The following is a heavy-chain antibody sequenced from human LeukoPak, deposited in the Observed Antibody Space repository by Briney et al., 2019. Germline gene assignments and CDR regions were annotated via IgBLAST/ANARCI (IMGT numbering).Heavy chain of an antibody. CDR1: GFTVSRKY. D-gene: IGHD3/OR15-3a*01. V-gene: IGHV3-66*01. Sequence: LVGSLRLSCVASGFTVSRKYMSWVRQAPGKGLEWVSLLYSDGTTRYADSVKGRFTISRDNSENTLYLQMNTLSAEDTAVYFCARTTGRDVRDWPFFDFWGQGTLVTVSS. CDR2: LYSDGTT. CDR3: ARTTGRDVRDWPFFDF. J-gene: IGHJ4*02.